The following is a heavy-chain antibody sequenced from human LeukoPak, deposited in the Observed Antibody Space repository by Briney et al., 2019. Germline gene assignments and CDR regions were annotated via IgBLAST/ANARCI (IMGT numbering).Heavy chain of an antibody. CDR2: ISSSNSHI. D-gene: IGHD2-2*01. CDR1: GFTFSTYS. CDR3: ARDVEAAVVPAALNY. V-gene: IGHV3-21*01. J-gene: IGHJ4*02. Sequence: GESLRLSCAASGFTFSTYSMNWVRQAPGKGLEWVSSISSSNSHIYYADSVKGRFTISRDDAKNSLYLQMNSLRTEDTAVYYCARDVEAAVVPAALNYWGQGTLVTVSS.